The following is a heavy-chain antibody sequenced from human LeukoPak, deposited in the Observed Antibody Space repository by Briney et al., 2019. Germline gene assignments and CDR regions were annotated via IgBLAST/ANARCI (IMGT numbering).Heavy chain of an antibody. Sequence: SVKVSCKASGFTFTSSAMQWVRQARGQRLEWIGWIVVGSGNTNCAQKFQERVTITRDMSTSTAYMELSSLRSEDTAVYYCAASGNILTGFDFDYWGQGTLVTVSS. CDR2: IVVGSGNT. J-gene: IGHJ4*02. D-gene: IGHD3-9*01. CDR1: GFTFTSSA. CDR3: AASGNILTGFDFDY. V-gene: IGHV1-58*02.